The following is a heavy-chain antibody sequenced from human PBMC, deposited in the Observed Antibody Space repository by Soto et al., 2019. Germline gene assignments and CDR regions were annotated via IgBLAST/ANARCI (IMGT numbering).Heavy chain of an antibody. J-gene: IGHJ4*02. D-gene: IGHD3-22*01. CDR1: GLTSSTHN. V-gene: IGHV3-48*01. CDR3: ARPTYYYDSSGPPAY. CDR2: ISSSSSTI. Sequence: SCNAYGLTSSTHNVSYLRHPPWKGFGWITYISSSSSTIFYTDYVKGRFTVSRDNAKNSLYLQMYSLRAEDTAVYYCARPTYYYDSSGPPAYWGQGTLVTVSS.